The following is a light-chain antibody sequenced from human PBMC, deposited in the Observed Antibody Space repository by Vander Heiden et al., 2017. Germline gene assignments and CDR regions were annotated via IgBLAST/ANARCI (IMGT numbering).Light chain of an antibody. CDR2: TLS. Sequence: IVMTQSPLSLPVTLGEPASISCRSSQSLVDSDNGNIYLNWFLQKPGQSPRLLIYTLSNRASGVPDRFSGSGSPTDFTLKISRVEAEDVGVYYCMQRKEFPLTFGGGTQVDIK. J-gene: IGKJ4*01. CDR1: QSLVDSDNGNIY. V-gene: IGKV2-40*01. CDR3: MQRKEFPLT.